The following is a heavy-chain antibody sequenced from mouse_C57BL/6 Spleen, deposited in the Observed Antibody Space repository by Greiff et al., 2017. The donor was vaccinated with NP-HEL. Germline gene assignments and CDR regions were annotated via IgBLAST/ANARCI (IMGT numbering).Heavy chain of an antibody. V-gene: IGHV1-80*01. CDR2: IYPGDGDT. J-gene: IGHJ2*01. Sequence: QVQLKESGAELVKPGASVKISCKASGYAFSSYWMNWVKQRPGKGLEWIGQIYPGDGDTNYNGKFKGKATLTADKSSSTAYMQLSSLTSEDSAVYFCARIGDWDDFDYWGQGTTLTVSS. CDR1: GYAFSSYW. D-gene: IGHD4-1*01. CDR3: ARIGDWDDFDY.